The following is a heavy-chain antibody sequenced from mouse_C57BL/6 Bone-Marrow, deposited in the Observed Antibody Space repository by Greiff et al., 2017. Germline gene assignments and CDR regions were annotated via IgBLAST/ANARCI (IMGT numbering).Heavy chain of an antibody. CDR2: ISSGGSYT. Sequence: VQLKESGGDLVKPGGSLKLSCAASGFTFSSYGMSWVRQTPDKRLEWVATISSGGSYTYYPDSVKGRFTISRDNAKNTLYLQMSSLKSEDTAMYYCARTPSGTYAMDYWGQGTSVTVSS. CDR1: GFTFSSYG. D-gene: IGHD2-14*01. V-gene: IGHV5-6*01. CDR3: ARTPSGTYAMDY. J-gene: IGHJ4*01.